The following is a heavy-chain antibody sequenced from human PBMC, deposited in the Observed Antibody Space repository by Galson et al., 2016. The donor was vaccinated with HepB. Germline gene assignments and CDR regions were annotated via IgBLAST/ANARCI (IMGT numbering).Heavy chain of an antibody. CDR2: IHYSGST. D-gene: IGHD1-26*01. V-gene: IGHV4-31*03. CDR1: GGSISTDSYF. J-gene: IGHJ4*02. Sequence: TLSLTCSVSGGSISTDSYFWTWIRQFPGKGLESIGYIHYSGSTYFNPSLRRRVMMSVDTSQNQFSLTLTSVTAADTAVYYCARAPIVGATTTHFDFWGQGTQVTVSS. CDR3: ARAPIVGATTTHFDF.